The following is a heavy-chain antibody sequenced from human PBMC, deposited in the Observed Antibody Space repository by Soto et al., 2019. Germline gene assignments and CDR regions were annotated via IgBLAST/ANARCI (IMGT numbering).Heavy chain of an antibody. V-gene: IGHV4-61*01. CDR1: GDSVSGASYY. Sequence: SETLSLTCTVCGDSVSGASYYGTWIRQSPGKGLEWIGYIYYSGSTTYNPSLKSRVTISIDTAKNQFSLILTYVTPADTAVYYCARHIRGYSRAFDFWGQGTLVTVSS. CDR2: IYYSGST. CDR3: ARHIRGYSRAFDF. J-gene: IGHJ4*02. D-gene: IGHD5-18*01.